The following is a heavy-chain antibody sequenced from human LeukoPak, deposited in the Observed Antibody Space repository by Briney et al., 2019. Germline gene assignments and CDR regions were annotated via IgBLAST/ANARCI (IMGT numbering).Heavy chain of an antibody. CDR2: VSGSGGRT. CDR1: GFTFSNYA. CDR3: AKDGGYSSGWPENFYYYYGMDV. J-gene: IGHJ6*02. Sequence: GGSLRPSCAASGFTFSNYAMSWVRQAPGKGLEWISGVSGSGGRTYYADSVKGRFTISRDNSKNSLYLQMNSLRTEDTALYYCAKDGGYSSGWPENFYYYYGMDVWGQGTTVTVSS. D-gene: IGHD6-19*01. V-gene: IGHV3-23*01.